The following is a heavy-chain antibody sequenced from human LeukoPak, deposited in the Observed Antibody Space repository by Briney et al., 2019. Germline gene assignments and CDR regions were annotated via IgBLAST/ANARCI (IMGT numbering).Heavy chain of an antibody. J-gene: IGHJ6*03. D-gene: IGHD4-11*01. CDR3: ARQVYSNYYYYYMDV. CDR2: IYYSGST. CDR1: GGSISSSSYY. Sequence: PSETLSLTCTVSGGSISSSSYYWGWIRQPPGKGLEWIGYIYYSGSTNYNPSLKSRITISVDTSKNQFSLKLSSVAAADTAVYFCARQVYSNYYYYYMDVWGKGTTVTVSS. V-gene: IGHV4-61*05.